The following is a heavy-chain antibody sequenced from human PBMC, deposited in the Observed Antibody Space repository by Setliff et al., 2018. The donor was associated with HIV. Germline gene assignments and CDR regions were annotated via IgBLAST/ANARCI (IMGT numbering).Heavy chain of an antibody. D-gene: IGHD3-10*01. J-gene: IGHJ6*03. CDR2: IHYSGST. Sequence: SETLSLTCTVSGGSISSSYWTWTRQPPGKGLEWIGNIHYSGSTNYNPSLKSRVTISVDTSRSQFSLKLSSVTAADTAVYYCASLDGSESPYIYYYYMDVWGKGTEVTVSS. V-gene: IGHV4-59*08. CDR1: GGSISSSY. CDR3: ASLDGSESPYIYYYYMDV.